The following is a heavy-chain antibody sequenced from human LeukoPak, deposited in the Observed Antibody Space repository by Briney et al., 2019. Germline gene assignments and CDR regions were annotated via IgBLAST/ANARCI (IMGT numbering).Heavy chain of an antibody. CDR3: AKVPLSCSGTRCYAHPYYGMDV. D-gene: IGHD2-2*01. J-gene: IGHJ6*02. CDR2: FDPEDGET. Sequence: ASVNVSRKFSGYTLTELSMHWVRQPRARGGEWVGGFDPEDGETIYAKKYQGRSTKAEDTSTDTAYMELSSLRSEDTAVYFCAKVPLSCSGTRCYAHPYYGMDVWGQGTTVTVSS. CDR1: GYTLTELS. V-gene: IGHV1-24*01.